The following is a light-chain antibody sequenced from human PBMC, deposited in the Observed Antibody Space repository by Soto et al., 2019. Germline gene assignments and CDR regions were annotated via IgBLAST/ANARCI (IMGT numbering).Light chain of an antibody. CDR2: EVS. Sequence: QSALTQPPSASGSPGQSVTISCTGTSSDVGGYNYVSWYQQHPGKAPKLMIYEVSKRPSGVPDRFSGSKSGNTASLPVSGLQAEDEADDYCCSYAGSNNMVFGGGTKVTVL. V-gene: IGLV2-8*01. J-gene: IGLJ2*01. CDR1: SSDVGGYNY. CDR3: CSYAGSNNMV.